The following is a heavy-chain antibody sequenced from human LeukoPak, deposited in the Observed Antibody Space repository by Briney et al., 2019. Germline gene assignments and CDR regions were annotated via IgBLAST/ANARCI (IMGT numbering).Heavy chain of an antibody. J-gene: IGHJ3*02. Sequence: SETLSLTCTVSGGSISSYYWSWIRQPAGKGLEWIGRIYTSGSTNYNPSLKSRVTISVDTSKNQFSLKLSSVTAADTAVYYCARDPTYCGGDCYFAFDIWGQGTMVTVSS. CDR2: IYTSGST. D-gene: IGHD2-21*02. CDR3: ARDPTYCGGDCYFAFDI. V-gene: IGHV4-4*07. CDR1: GGSISSYY.